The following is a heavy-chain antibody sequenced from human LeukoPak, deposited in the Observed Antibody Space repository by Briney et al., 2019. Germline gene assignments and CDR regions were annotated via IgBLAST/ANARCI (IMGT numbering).Heavy chain of an antibody. Sequence: ASVKVSCKASGYTFTSYYMHWVRQAPGQGLEWMGIINPSGGSTSYAQKFQGRVTMTRDTSTSTVYMELTSLRSEDTAVYYCARERGYCSDANCYGADYWGQGTLVTVSS. CDR1: GYTFTSYY. CDR3: ARERGYCSDANCYGADY. V-gene: IGHV1-46*01. J-gene: IGHJ4*02. D-gene: IGHD2-2*01. CDR2: INPSGGST.